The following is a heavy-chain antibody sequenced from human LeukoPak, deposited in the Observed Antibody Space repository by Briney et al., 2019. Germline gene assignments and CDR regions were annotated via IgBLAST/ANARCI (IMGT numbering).Heavy chain of an antibody. CDR1: GFTFSSYS. J-gene: IGHJ3*02. D-gene: IGHD2-15*01. Sequence: GGSLRLSCAASGFTFSSYSMNWVRQAPGKGLEWVSYISSSSSTIYYADSVKGRFTISRDNAKNSLYLQMNSLRAEDTAVYYCASCYGDIVSSDDAFDIWGQGTMVTVSS. V-gene: IGHV3-48*01. CDR2: ISSSSSTI. CDR3: ASCYGDIVSSDDAFDI.